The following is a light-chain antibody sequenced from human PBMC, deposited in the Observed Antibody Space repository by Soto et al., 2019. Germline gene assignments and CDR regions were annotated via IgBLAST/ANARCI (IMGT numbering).Light chain of an antibody. CDR2: DAS. CDR1: QSVNGL. Sequence: IMLKQSPATLSLSPGERATLSCRASQSVNGLLGGYQQKPGQAPRLLIYDASKRATGIPARFSGSGVETDFTLTISSIEPEESALYYGKQRISWPLTGGGGTKVEIK. J-gene: IGKJ4*02. CDR3: KQRISWPLT. V-gene: IGKV3-11*01.